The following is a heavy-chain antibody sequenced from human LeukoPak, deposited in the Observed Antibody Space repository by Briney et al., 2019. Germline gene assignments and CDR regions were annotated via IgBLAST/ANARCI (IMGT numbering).Heavy chain of an antibody. CDR3: ARGDTAMATAY. CDR2: ISSSGSTI. Sequence: GGSLRLSCAASGFTLSSYEMNWVRQAPGKGLEWVSYISSSGSTIYYADSVKGRFTISRDNAKNSLYLQMNSLRAEDTAVYNCARGDTAMATAYWGQGTLVTVSS. J-gene: IGHJ4*02. D-gene: IGHD5-18*01. CDR1: GFTLSSYE. V-gene: IGHV3-48*03.